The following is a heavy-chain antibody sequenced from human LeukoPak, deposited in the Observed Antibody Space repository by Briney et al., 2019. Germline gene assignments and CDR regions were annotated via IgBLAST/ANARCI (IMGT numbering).Heavy chain of an antibody. J-gene: IGHJ4*02. V-gene: IGHV3-15*01. CDR1: GFTFSNAW. CDR3: TTGPYDYGSGTYYH. Sequence: PGGALRLSCAAPGFTFSNAWMSWVRQAPGKGLEWVGRIKSKTDGGTTDYAAPVKGRFTISRDDSKNTLYVQMNGLKTEDTAVYYCTTGPYDYGSGTYYHWGQGTLVTVSS. D-gene: IGHD3-10*01. CDR2: IKSKTDGGTT.